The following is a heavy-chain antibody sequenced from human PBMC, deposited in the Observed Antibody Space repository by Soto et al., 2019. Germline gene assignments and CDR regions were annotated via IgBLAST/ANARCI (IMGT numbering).Heavy chain of an antibody. CDR3: ARGHSALGPNYYFDY. CDR2: INHSGST. J-gene: IGHJ4*02. V-gene: IGHV4-34*01. D-gene: IGHD3-16*01. Sequence: SETLSLTCAVYGGSFSGYYWSWIRQPPGKGLEWIGEINHSGSTNYNPSLKSRVTISVDTSKNQFSLKLSSVTAADTAVYYCARGHSALGPNYYFDYWGQGTLVTVS. CDR1: GGSFSGYY.